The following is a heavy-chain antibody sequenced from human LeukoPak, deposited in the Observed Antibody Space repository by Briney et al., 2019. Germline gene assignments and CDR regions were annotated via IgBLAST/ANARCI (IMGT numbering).Heavy chain of an antibody. CDR1: GGSISSYY. Sequence: SEAPSLTCTVSGGSISSYYWSWIRQPAGKGLEWIGRIYTSGSTNYNPSLKSRVTMSVDTSKNQFSLKLSSVTAADTAVYYCARVNIAAAGKTFDPWGQGTLVTVSS. V-gene: IGHV4-4*07. CDR2: IYTSGST. J-gene: IGHJ5*02. CDR3: ARVNIAAAGKTFDP. D-gene: IGHD6-13*01.